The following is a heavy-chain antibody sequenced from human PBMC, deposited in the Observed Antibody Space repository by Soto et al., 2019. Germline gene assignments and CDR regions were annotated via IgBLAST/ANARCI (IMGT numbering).Heavy chain of an antibody. Sequence: QVQLQESGPGLVKPSQTLSLTCTVSGGSISSGDYYWSWIRQPPGKGLEWIGSIYSSGSTYYNPSLRSRVTISVDTSKIQFSLKLSSVTAADTAVYYCARDQLWFGELAWFDPWGQGTLVTVSS. CDR2: IYSSGST. D-gene: IGHD3-10*01. J-gene: IGHJ5*02. CDR3: ARDQLWFGELAWFDP. CDR1: GGSISSGDYY. V-gene: IGHV4-30-4*01.